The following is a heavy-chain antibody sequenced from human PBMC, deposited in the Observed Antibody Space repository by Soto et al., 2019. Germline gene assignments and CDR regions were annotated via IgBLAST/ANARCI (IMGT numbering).Heavy chain of an antibody. CDR3: AKGRTGTGKFDY. D-gene: IGHD1-1*01. V-gene: IGHV3-9*01. CDR2: ISWNSGTI. CDR1: GFTFDDYA. Sequence: EVQLVESGGGLVQPGRSLRLSCAASGFTFDDYAMHWVRQGPGKGLEWVSAISWNSGTIAYADSVKGRFTISRDNAKNSLYLQMNSLRVEDTALYYCAKGRTGTGKFDYSGQGTLVTVSS. J-gene: IGHJ4*02.